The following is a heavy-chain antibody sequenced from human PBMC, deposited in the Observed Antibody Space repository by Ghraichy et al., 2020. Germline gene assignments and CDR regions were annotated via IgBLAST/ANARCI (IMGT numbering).Heavy chain of an antibody. J-gene: IGHJ6*02. CDR3: ARKPRYYYYGMDV. CDR2: ISGSGGST. Sequence: LSLTCAASGFTFSSYAMSWVRQAPGKGLEWVSAISGSGGSTYYADSVKGRFTISRDNSKNTLYLQMNSLRAEDTAVYYCARKPRYYYYGMDVWGQGTTVTVSS. CDR1: GFTFSSYA. V-gene: IGHV3-23*01.